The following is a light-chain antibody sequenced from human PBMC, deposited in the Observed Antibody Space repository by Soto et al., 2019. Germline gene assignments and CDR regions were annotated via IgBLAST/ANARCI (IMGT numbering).Light chain of an antibody. CDR2: GAS. CDR1: NSVSSN. CDR3: QQYNNWPS. Sequence: EIVMSQSAATPSVSXWERATIYGRGSNSVSSNLAWSQQKPGQPXRHLIYGASTRTTGIPARFSGGGSGTEFTLTISSLQSEDLAVYHCQQYNNWPSFGPGTKVDI. J-gene: IGKJ3*01. V-gene: IGKV3-15*01.